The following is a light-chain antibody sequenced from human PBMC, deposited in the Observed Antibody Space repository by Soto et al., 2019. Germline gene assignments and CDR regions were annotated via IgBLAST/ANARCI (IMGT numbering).Light chain of an antibody. J-gene: IGKJ1*01. Sequence: EIVMTQSPATLSVSPGERATLSCRASQSVSSDLVWYQQKPGQAPSLLLYAASTRPTRIPARFSGSGSGTEFTLTISGLQSEDFAVYYWQQYNSWWTFGQGTKVEIK. V-gene: IGKV3-15*01. CDR1: QSVSSD. CDR2: AAS. CDR3: QQYNSWWT.